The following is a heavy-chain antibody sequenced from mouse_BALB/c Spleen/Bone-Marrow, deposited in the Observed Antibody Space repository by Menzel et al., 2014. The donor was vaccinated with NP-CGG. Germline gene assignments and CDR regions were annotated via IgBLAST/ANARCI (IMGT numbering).Heavy chain of an antibody. CDR3: ATGTYYFYY. Sequence: QVQLKQSGAELAKPGASVKMSCKASGYTFTSYWMHWVKQRPGQGLEWIGYINPSTGYTEYNQKFKDKATLTADKSSSTAYMQLSSLTSEDSAVYYCATGTYYFYYWGQGTTLTVSS. V-gene: IGHV1-7*01. D-gene: IGHD4-1*01. CDR1: GYTFTSYW. CDR2: INPSTGYT. J-gene: IGHJ2*01.